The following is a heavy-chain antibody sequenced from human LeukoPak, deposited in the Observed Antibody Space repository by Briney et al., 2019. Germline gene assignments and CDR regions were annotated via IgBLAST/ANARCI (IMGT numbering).Heavy chain of an antibody. CDR1: GFTFSSFG. Sequence: GRSLRLSCAASGFTFSSFGMHWVRQAPGKGLEWVAVIWYDGSNKYYADSVKGRFTISRDNSKNTLYLQMNSLRAEDTAVYYCAKDRVGYCSGGSCYFDYWGQGTLVTVSS. V-gene: IGHV3-33*06. CDR2: IWYDGSNK. J-gene: IGHJ4*02. D-gene: IGHD2-15*01. CDR3: AKDRVGYCSGGSCYFDY.